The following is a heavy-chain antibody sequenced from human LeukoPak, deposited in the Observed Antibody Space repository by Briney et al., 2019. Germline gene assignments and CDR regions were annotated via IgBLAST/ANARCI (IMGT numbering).Heavy chain of an antibody. J-gene: IGHJ4*02. CDR3: AKDARYTAEDYFDY. D-gene: IGHD3-16*02. V-gene: IGHV3-9*01. Sequence: TGGSLRLSCAASGFTFDDYAMHWVRQAPGKGLEWVSGISWNSGNIVYADSVKGRFTISRDNAKNSLYLQMNSLRAEDTALYYCAKDARYTAEDYFDYWGQGTLVTVSS. CDR1: GFTFDDYA. CDR2: ISWNSGNI.